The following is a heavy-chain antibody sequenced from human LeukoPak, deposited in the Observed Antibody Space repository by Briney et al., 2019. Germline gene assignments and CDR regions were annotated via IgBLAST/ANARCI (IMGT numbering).Heavy chain of an antibody. J-gene: IGHJ3*01. CDR3: ARGRVVVVPAAYDAFAL. V-gene: IGHV4-59*01. D-gene: IGHD2-2*01. CDR1: TDSINSYY. Sequence: SETLSLNCAVSTDSINSYYLSWIRQPPGRGLQWLGHIYSSGSSTYNPSLRGRVTISVDMSKNQFSLQLTSVTAADTAVYYCARGRVVVVPAAYDAFALWGQGKMVTVSS. CDR2: IYSSGSS.